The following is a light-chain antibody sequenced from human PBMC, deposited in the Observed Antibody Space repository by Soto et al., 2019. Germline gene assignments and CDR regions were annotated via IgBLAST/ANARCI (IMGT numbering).Light chain of an antibody. V-gene: IGKV3D-20*02. J-gene: IGKJ4*01. CDR2: GAS. Sequence: EIVMTQSPTTLSLSPGERATLSCRASQTVSSSYLAWYQQKPGQTHRLLIYGASRRATGIQDRFSGSGSGTDFTLTITGLQPEDFSTYYCNQSYETPHTFGGGTKVDIK. CDR3: NQSYETPHT. CDR1: QTVSSSY.